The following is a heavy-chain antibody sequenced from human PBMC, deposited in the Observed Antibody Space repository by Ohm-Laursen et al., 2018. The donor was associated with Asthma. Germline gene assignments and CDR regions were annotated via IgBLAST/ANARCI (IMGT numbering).Heavy chain of an antibody. Sequence: SLRLSCAASGFTFSSYALNWVRQAPGKGLEWVSTISGSGANTYYADSVKGRFTISRDNSKNTLYLQLNSLRAEDTAVYYCAKDTKSYYDTSVSWGPGTLVTVSS. J-gene: IGHJ5*02. CDR3: AKDTKSYYDTSVS. CDR2: ISGSGANT. D-gene: IGHD3-22*01. CDR1: GFTFSSYA. V-gene: IGHV3-23*01.